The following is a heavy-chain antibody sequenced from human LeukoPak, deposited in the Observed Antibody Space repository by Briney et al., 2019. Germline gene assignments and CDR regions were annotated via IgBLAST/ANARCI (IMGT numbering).Heavy chain of an antibody. D-gene: IGHD2-2*01. J-gene: IGHJ5*02. Sequence: SETLSLTCSVSGGPISTSTYYWGWVRQPPGKGLEWIGTIHYSGRTYYNPSLKSRLTISVDTSKNQFSLRLSSVTAADTAVYYCARQTEGYCGSTPCPAPWFDPWGQGTLVTVSS. CDR2: IHYSGRT. CDR1: GGPISTSTYY. CDR3: ARQTEGYCGSTPCPAPWFDP. V-gene: IGHV4-39*01.